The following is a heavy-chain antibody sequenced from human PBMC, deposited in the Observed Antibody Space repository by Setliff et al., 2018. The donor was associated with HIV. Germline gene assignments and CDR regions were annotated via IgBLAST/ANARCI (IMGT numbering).Heavy chain of an antibody. CDR1: GFTFDDFP. CDR2: IGGGGARKT. Sequence: SGGSLRLSCVASGFTFDDFPVSWVRQAPGKGLEWVSTIGGGGARKTYYADSVKDRFSISRDSSERTLYLQMNSLRVDDTAVYYCARERLSELWYYMDVWGKGTTVTVSS. D-gene: IGHD3-16*01. J-gene: IGHJ6*03. V-gene: IGHV3-23*01. CDR3: ARERLSELWYYMDV.